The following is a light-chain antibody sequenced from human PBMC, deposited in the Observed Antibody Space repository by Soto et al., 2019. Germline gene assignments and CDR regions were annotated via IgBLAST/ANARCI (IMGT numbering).Light chain of an antibody. V-gene: IGKV3-15*01. CDR1: QNVGTN. CDR3: QQYNNWPIT. Sequence: EIVLAQSPATLSVSPGERATLSCRASQNVGTNLAWYQQKPGQAPRLLIYGASTRATGIPARFSGSGSGTEFTLTISSLHSEDFAVYYCQQYNNWPITFGQGTRLEIK. J-gene: IGKJ5*01. CDR2: GAS.